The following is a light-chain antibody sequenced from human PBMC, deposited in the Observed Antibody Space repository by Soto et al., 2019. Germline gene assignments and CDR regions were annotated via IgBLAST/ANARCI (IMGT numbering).Light chain of an antibody. J-gene: IGLJ7*01. Sequence: QPVLTQSPSASASLGASVKLTCTLSSGHSRYAIAWHQQQPEKGPRYLMKINSDGSHRKGDGIPDRFSGSSSGAERYLTISSLQSDDEADYYCQTWGDGIPVFGGGTQLTVL. V-gene: IGLV4-69*01. CDR3: QTWGDGIPV. CDR1: SGHSRYA. CDR2: INSDGSH.